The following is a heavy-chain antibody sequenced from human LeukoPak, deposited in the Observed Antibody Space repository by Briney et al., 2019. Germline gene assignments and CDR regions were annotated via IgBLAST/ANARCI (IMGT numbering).Heavy chain of an antibody. D-gene: IGHD3-3*01. Sequence: GASVKVSGKASGYTFTSYYMHWVRQAPGQGLEWMGIINPSGGSTSYAQKFQGRVTMTRDTSTSTVYMELSSLRSEDTAVYYCARELAYDFWSGYYYYWGQGTLVTVSS. CDR1: GYTFTSYY. CDR2: INPSGGST. J-gene: IGHJ4*02. CDR3: ARELAYDFWSGYYYY. V-gene: IGHV1-46*01.